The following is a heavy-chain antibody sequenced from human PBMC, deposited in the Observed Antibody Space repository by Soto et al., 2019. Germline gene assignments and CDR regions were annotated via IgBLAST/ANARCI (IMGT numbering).Heavy chain of an antibody. Sequence: VQLLESGGGLVHPGGSLRLSCAASEFTFKNYAMTWVRQAPGKGLEWVSLITGSDGRTYYADSVKGRFTISRDNSKNTLFLQMDSLIPEDTALYYCAKATYDTTFYTSSLDNWGQGTLVTVSS. V-gene: IGHV3-23*01. CDR3: AKATYDTTFYTSSLDN. CDR1: EFTFKNYA. D-gene: IGHD3-22*01. J-gene: IGHJ4*02. CDR2: ITGSDGRT.